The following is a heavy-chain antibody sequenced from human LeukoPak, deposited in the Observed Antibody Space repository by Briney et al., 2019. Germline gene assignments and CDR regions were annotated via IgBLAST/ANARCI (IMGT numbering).Heavy chain of an antibody. V-gene: IGHV4-39*01. D-gene: IGHD5-24*01. Sequence: PSETLSLTCTVSGGSISSSSYYWGWIRQPPGKGLEWIGSIYYSGSTYYNPSLKSRVTISVDTSKNQFSLKLSSVTVADTAVYYCARAKEEMATIPFDYWGQGTLVTVS. CDR3: ARAKEEMATIPFDY. CDR1: GGSISSSSYY. CDR2: IYYSGST. J-gene: IGHJ4*02.